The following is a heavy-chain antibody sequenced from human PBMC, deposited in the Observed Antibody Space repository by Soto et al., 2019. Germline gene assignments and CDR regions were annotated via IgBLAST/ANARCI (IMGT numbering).Heavy chain of an antibody. Sequence: PGGSLRLSCAASGFTFSSYAMSWVRQAPGKGLEWVSAISGSGGSTYYADSVKGRFTISRDNSKNTLYLQMNSLRAEDTAVYYCAKSHYGSGSYYNAIDYWGQGTLVTVSS. J-gene: IGHJ4*02. CDR2: ISGSGGST. V-gene: IGHV3-23*01. CDR3: AKSHYGSGSYYNAIDY. CDR1: GFTFSSYA. D-gene: IGHD3-10*01.